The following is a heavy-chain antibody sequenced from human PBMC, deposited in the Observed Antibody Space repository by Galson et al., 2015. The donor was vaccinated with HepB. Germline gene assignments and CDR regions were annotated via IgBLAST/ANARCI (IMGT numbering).Heavy chain of an antibody. J-gene: IGHJ4*02. V-gene: IGHV3-9*01. D-gene: IGHD3-10*01. CDR3: AKDRGD. CDR1: GFTFDDYA. Sequence: SLRLSCAASGFTFDDYAMHWVRQAPGKGLEWVSGISWNSGSIGYADSVKGRFTISRDSAKNSLYLQMNSLRAEDTALYYCAKDRGDWGQGTLVTVSS. CDR2: ISWNSGSI.